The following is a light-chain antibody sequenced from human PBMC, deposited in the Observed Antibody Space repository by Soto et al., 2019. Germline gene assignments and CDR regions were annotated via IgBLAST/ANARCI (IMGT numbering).Light chain of an antibody. Sequence: DIQMTQSPSTLSASIGDRVTITCRASQNINNWIAWYQQKPGKAPKFLIYDASTLESGVPSRFSGSGFGTEFSLTISSLQPDDFGSYYCQEYKSYSWTFGQGTKV. J-gene: IGKJ1*01. CDR2: DAS. CDR1: QNINNW. CDR3: QEYKSYSWT. V-gene: IGKV1-5*01.